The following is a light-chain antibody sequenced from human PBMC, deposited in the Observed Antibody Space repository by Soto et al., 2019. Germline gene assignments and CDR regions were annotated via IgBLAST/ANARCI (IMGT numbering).Light chain of an antibody. CDR1: SSDGGGNNS. Sequence: QSVLTQPASVSGSPGQSIAISCTGTSSDGGGNNSVSWYQQHPGKAPKLMIYNVSNRLSGVSDRFSGSKSCNTVSLIISGLQPEDEADYYCSSYTSSNTYVFGTGTKVTV. V-gene: IGLV2-14*03. J-gene: IGLJ1*01. CDR3: SSYTSSNTYV. CDR2: NVS.